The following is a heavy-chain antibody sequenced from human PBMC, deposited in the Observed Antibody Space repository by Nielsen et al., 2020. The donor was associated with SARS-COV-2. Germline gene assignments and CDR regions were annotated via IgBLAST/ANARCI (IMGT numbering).Heavy chain of an antibody. CDR2: ISGNSGSI. V-gene: IGHV3-9*01. CDR1: GFTFDDYA. Sequence: GGSLRLSCAASGFTFDDYAMHWVRQAPGKGLEWVSGISGNSGSIGYADSVKGRFTISRDNAKNSLYLQMNSLRAEDTALYYCAKIAAAGSDYWGQGTLVTVSS. CDR3: AKIAAAGSDY. J-gene: IGHJ4*02. D-gene: IGHD6-13*01.